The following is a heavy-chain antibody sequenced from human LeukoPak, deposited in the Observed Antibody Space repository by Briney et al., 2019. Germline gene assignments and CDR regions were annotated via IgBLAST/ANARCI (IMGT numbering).Heavy chain of an antibody. CDR3: ARGTRMIVGGDYFDY. CDR1: GFTFSSYA. Sequence: GSLRLSCAASGFTFSSYAMSWVRQAPGKGLEWIGYIHYSGSTNYKPSLHSRVTMSVDTSKNHFSLKLSSVTAADTALYYCARGTRMIVGGDYFDYWGQGTLVTVSS. V-gene: IGHV4-59*01. J-gene: IGHJ4*02. D-gene: IGHD3-22*01. CDR2: IHYSGST.